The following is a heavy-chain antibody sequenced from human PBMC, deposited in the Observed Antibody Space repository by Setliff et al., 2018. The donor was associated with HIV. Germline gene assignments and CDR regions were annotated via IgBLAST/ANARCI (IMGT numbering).Heavy chain of an antibody. J-gene: IGHJ4*02. Sequence: SETLSLTCSISGGSISFYYWNWLRQTPGKGLEWIAYTFDNGNTHYNPSLKSRLTISIDTSENQFSLKLSSVTAADTAVYYCARLSTTSRDFDSWGQGTLVTVSS. V-gene: IGHV4-59*08. CDR1: GGSISFYY. CDR3: ARLSTTSRDFDS. D-gene: IGHD2-2*01. CDR2: TFDNGNT.